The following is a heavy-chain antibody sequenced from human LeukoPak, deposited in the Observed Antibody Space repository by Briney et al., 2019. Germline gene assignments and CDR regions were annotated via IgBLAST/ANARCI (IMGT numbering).Heavy chain of an antibody. Sequence: PSETLSLTCGVSGGSITNTNYWTWVRQPPGKGLEWIGEVNLQGSTNYNPSLMGRVAIAVDTSENHISLQLTSVTAADTAVYYCARVVDILTGHDTALDYWGQGTLVTVSS. V-gene: IGHV4-4*02. CDR2: VNLQGST. CDR3: ARVVDILTGHDTALDY. D-gene: IGHD3-9*01. J-gene: IGHJ4*02. CDR1: GGSITNTNY.